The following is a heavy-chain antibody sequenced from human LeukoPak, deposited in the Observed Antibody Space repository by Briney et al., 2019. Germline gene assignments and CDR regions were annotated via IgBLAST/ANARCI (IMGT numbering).Heavy chain of an antibody. V-gene: IGHV4-39*02. CDR2: IYYSGST. CDR1: GGSISSSSYY. D-gene: IGHD4-11*01. J-gene: IGHJ4*02. CDR3: ARDYSNQRGFDY. Sequence: SETLSLACTVSGGSISSSSYYWGWIRQPPGKGLEWIGSIYYSGSTYYNPSLKSRVTISVDTSKNQFSLKLSSVTAADTAVYYCARDYSNQRGFDYWGQGTLVTVSS.